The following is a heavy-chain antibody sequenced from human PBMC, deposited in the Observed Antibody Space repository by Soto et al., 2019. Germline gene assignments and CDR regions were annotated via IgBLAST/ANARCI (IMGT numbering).Heavy chain of an antibody. V-gene: IGHV1-3*01. Sequence: QLVQSGAEVKQPGASVKVSCTASGYTFTSHAMHWVRQPPGQRLEWMGWINSANGNTKYSQKFKGIATITRDTSASTAYMELSSLRSEDTAVYFCARGSSDWLPYFDYWGQGSLVTVSS. CDR2: INSANGNT. CDR3: ARGSSDWLPYFDY. CDR1: GYTFTSHA. J-gene: IGHJ4*02. D-gene: IGHD3-9*01.